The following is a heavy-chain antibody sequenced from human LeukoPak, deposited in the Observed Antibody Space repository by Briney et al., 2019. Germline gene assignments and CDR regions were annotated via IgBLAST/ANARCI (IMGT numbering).Heavy chain of an antibody. CDR2: ISAYNGNT. V-gene: IGHV1-18*01. CDR3: ARDNYDILTGYSPDY. CDR1: GYTFTSYG. D-gene: IGHD3-9*01. Sequence: ASVQVSCQASGYTFTSYGISWVRQAPGQGLEWMGWISAYNGNTNYAQKLQGRVTMTTDTSTSTAYMELRSLRSGDTAVYYCARDNYDILTGYSPDYWGQGTLVTVSS. J-gene: IGHJ4*02.